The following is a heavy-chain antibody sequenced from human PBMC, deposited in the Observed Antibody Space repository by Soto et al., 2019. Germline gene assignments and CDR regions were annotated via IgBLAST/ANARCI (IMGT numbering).Heavy chain of an antibody. J-gene: IGHJ6*02. CDR3: ARVGGITAPAENNNYYYGMHV. CDR1: GGSIRSYL. V-gene: IGHV4-59*01. D-gene: IGHD6-25*01. Sequence: SETLSLTCTVSGGSIRSYLWSWIRKPPGKGLERIGYISNTVGTNYNPSLKSRVTISVDTSKNQFSLQLSSVTAAATAVYCCARVGGITAPAENNNYYYGMHVWGPGTTVTVS. CDR2: ISNTVGT.